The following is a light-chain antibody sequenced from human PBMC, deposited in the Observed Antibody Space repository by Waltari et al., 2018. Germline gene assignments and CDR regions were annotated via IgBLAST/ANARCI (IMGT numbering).Light chain of an antibody. Sequence: EIVMTQSPATLSVSPGERVTLSCRASRSIRSYLVWYQQKPGQAPRLLIYDAFTRATGIPARFSGSGSGTEFTPTISSLQSEDFAVYYCQHYINWPHTFGQGTKLEIK. CDR1: RSIRSY. CDR2: DAF. V-gene: IGKV3-15*01. CDR3: QHYINWPHT. J-gene: IGKJ2*01.